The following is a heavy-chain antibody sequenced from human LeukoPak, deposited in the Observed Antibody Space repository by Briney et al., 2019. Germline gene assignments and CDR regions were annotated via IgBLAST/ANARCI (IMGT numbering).Heavy chain of an antibody. D-gene: IGHD3-9*01. V-gene: IGHV1-8*01. CDR2: MNPNSGNT. CDR3: ARGRTYYDILTPDYYYGMDV. CDR1: GYTFTSYD. Sequence: ASVKVSCKASGYTFTSYDINWVRQATGQGLEWMGWMNPNSGNTGYAQKFQGRVTMTRNTSISTAYMELSGLRSEDTAVYYCARGRTYYDILTPDYYYGMDVWGQGTTVTVSS. J-gene: IGHJ6*02.